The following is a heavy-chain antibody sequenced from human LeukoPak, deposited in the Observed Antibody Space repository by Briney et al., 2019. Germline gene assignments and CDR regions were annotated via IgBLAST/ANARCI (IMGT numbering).Heavy chain of an antibody. CDR2: ISSSGSTI. J-gene: IGHJ4*02. D-gene: IGHD5-18*01. Sequence: GGSLGLSCAASGFTFSSYEMNWVRQAPGKGLEWVSYISSSGSTIYYADSVKGRFTISRDNAKNSLYLQMNSLRAEDTAVYYCARDGGYSYGFDYWGQGTLVTVSS. CDR1: GFTFSSYE. V-gene: IGHV3-48*03. CDR3: ARDGGYSYGFDY.